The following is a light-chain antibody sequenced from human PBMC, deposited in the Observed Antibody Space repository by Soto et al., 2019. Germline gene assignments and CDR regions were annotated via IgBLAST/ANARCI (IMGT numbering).Light chain of an antibody. CDR1: CKINKW. Sequence: IQMTQSPSSLSASVGYRVTITCRSTCKINKWLAWYQQKPGKAPKLLISDASSLETAVPSMFSGSGSGTEFTITISSFQPDDFATYYCRQCNIYPWTFCQVANVDI. CDR2: DAS. V-gene: IGKV1-5*01. J-gene: IGKJ1*01. CDR3: RQCNIYPWT.